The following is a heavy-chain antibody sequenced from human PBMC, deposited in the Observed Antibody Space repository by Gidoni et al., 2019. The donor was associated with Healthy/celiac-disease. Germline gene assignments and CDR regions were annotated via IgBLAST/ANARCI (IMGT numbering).Heavy chain of an antibody. D-gene: IGHD6-19*01. CDR1: GFTFSSYA. V-gene: IGHV3-30-3*01. CDR2: ISYDGSNK. CDR3: ARVRWVGQWLTFGYYGMDV. Sequence: QVQLVESGGGVVQPGRSLRLSCAASGFTFSSYAMHWVRQAPGKGLEWVAVISYDGSNKYYADSVKGRFTISRDNSKNTLYLQMNSLRAEDTAVYYCARVRWVGQWLTFGYYGMDVWGQGTTVTVSS. J-gene: IGHJ6*02.